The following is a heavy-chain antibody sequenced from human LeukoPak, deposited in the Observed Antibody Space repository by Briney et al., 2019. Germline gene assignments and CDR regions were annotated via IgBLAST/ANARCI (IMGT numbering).Heavy chain of an antibody. CDR2: IRYDGSNK. CDR3: AKDDKSGAAFDI. J-gene: IGHJ3*02. D-gene: IGHD1-26*01. CDR1: GLTFSSYG. V-gene: IGHV3-30*02. Sequence: PGGSLRLSCAATGLTFSSYGMHWVRQAPAKGMEWVAFIRYDGSNKYYADSVKGRFTISRDNSKNTLYMQMNSLRAEDTAVYECAKDDKSGAAFDIWGQGTMVTVSS.